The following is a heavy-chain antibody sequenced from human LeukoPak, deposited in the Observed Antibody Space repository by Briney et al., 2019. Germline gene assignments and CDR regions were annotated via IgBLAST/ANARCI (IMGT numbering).Heavy chain of an antibody. V-gene: IGHV1-2*02. CDR3: ARAGDSSSWYGVGTRFEY. D-gene: IGHD6-13*01. J-gene: IGHJ4*02. Sequence: ASVKVSCKASGYTFTGYYMHWVRQAPGQGLEWMGWINPNSGGTNYAQKFQGRVTMTRDTSISTAYMELSRLRSDDTAVYYCARAGDSSSWYGVGTRFEYWGQGNLVTVSS. CDR2: INPNSGGT. CDR1: GYTFTGYY.